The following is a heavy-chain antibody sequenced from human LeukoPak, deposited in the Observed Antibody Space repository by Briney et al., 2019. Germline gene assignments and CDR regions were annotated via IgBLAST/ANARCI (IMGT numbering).Heavy chain of an antibody. D-gene: IGHD2-8*01. J-gene: IGHJ3*02. CDR1: GFTFSRNW. CDR2: IKQDVSEK. CDR3: ARIGVYGDSFDI. V-gene: IGHV3-7*05. Sequence: GGSLRLSCAASGFTFSRNWMSWLRQAPGKGLEWVANIKQDVSEKHYVDSVMGRFTISRDNAKNSLYLQMNSLRAEDTALYHCARIGVYGDSFDIWGQGTMVTVSS.